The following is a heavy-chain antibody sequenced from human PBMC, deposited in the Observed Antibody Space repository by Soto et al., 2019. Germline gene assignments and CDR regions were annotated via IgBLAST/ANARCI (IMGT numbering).Heavy chain of an antibody. J-gene: IGHJ4*01. Sequence: EVQLVESGGGLVKPGGSLRVSCAASVFTFSDSWRSWFRQAPGKGLEWVARIKSKTAGGTTDYAAPVTGRFNISIDDSNNTLSLQMSSLKTEDTAIYYCTPYDYTRGKYRVRWAYWGLGTIVTVSS. CDR3: TPYDYTRGKYRVRWAY. D-gene: IGHD3-16*02. V-gene: IGHV3-15*01. CDR1: VFTFSDSW. CDR2: IKSKTAGGTT.